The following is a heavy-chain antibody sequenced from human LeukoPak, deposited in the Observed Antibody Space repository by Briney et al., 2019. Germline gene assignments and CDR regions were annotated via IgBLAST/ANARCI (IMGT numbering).Heavy chain of an antibody. V-gene: IGHV3-74*01. CDR1: GFTFSSYW. D-gene: IGHD3-10*01. CDR2: INSDGSST. Sequence: GGSLRLSCAASGFTFSSYWMHWVRQAPGKGLVWVPRINSDGSSTSYADSVKGRFTISRDNAKNTLYRQMNSLRAEDTAVYYCARVVSDNYYGSGTYDYWGQGTLVTVSS. CDR3: ARVVSDNYYGSGTYDY. J-gene: IGHJ4*02.